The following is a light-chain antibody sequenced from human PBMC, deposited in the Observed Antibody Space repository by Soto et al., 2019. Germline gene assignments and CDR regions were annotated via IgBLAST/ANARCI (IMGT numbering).Light chain of an antibody. CDR1: KSVSSSY. V-gene: IGKV3-20*01. J-gene: IGKJ5*01. Sequence: EIVLTQSPGTLSLSPGERATLSCRASKSVSSSYLAWYQQKPGQAPRLLIYCASSRATGIPDRVIGSGSGTGFTLSFSRRAPEDCAVYYCQQYGSSPPITFGQRTRLAI. CDR3: QQYGSSPPIT. CDR2: CAS.